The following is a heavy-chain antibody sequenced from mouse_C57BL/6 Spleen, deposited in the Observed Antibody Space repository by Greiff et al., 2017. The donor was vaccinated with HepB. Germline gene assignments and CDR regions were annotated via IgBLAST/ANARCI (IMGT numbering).Heavy chain of an antibody. Sequence: VQLQQSGAELARPGASVKLSCKASGYTFTSYGISWVKQRTGPGLEWIGEIYPRSGNTYYNEKFKGKATLTADKSSSTAYMELRSLTSEDSAVYFCAKDYDYLYWYFDVWGTGTTVTVSS. CDR2: IYPRSGNT. J-gene: IGHJ1*03. V-gene: IGHV1-81*01. D-gene: IGHD2-4*01. CDR3: AKDYDYLYWYFDV. CDR1: GYTFTSYG.